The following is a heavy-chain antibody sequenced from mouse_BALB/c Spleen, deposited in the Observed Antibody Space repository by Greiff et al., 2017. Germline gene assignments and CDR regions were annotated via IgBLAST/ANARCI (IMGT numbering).Heavy chain of an antibody. Sequence: QVQLQQSGPGLVAPSQSLSITCTVSGFSLTSYGVHWVRQPPGKGLEWLGVIWAGGSTNYNSALMSRLSISKDNSKSQVFLKMNSLQTDDTAMYYCARDRGGYCPFAYWGQGTLVTVSA. CDR3: ARDRGGYCPFAY. CDR1: GFSLTSYG. J-gene: IGHJ3*01. CDR2: IWAGGST. V-gene: IGHV2-9*02. D-gene: IGHD2-3*01.